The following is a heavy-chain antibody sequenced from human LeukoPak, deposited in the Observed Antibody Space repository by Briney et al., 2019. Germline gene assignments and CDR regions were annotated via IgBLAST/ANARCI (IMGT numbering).Heavy chain of an antibody. Sequence: GGSLRLSCAASGFTFSSYWMHWVRQAPGKGLVWVSRVNTDGSTTNHADSVKGRFTISRDNARNTLYLQMNSLRAEDTAVYYCARGGGSAWYDSWGQGTLVTVSS. J-gene: IGHJ5*01. CDR2: VNTDGSTT. CDR1: GFTFSSYW. CDR3: ARGGGSAWYDS. D-gene: IGHD2-15*01. V-gene: IGHV3-74*01.